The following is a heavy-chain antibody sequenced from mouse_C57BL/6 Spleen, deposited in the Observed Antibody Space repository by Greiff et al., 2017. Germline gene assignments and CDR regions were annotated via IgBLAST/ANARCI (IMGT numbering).Heavy chain of an antibody. CDR1: GYAFSSSW. CDR3: ARYPFDY. V-gene: IGHV1-82*01. Sequence: VKLMESGPELVKPGASVKISCKASGYAFSSSWMNWVKQRPGKGLEWIGRIYPGDGDTNYNGKFKGKATLTADKSSSTAYMQLSSLTSEDSAVYFCARYPFDYWGQGTTLTVSS. J-gene: IGHJ2*01. CDR2: IYPGDGDT.